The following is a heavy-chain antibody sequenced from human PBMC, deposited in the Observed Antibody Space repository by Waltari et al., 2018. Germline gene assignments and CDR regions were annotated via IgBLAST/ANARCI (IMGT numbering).Heavy chain of an antibody. V-gene: IGHV3-48*04. CDR1: GFTFSSYS. D-gene: IGHD3-9*01. Sequence: CAASGFTFSSYSMNWVRQAPGKGLEWVSYISSSSSTIYYADSVKGRFTISRDNAKNSLYLQMNSLRAEDTAVYYCASRMVRYLDPHAFDIWGQGTMVTVSS. CDR3: ASRMVRYLDPHAFDI. J-gene: IGHJ3*02. CDR2: ISSSSSTI.